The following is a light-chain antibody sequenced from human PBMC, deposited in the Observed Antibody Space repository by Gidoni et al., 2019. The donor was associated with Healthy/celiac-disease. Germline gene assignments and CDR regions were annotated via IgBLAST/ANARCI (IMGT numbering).Light chain of an antibody. CDR2: AAS. V-gene: IGKV1-39*01. CDR1: QSISSY. Sequence: DIHMTQSPSSLSASVGDRVTIPCRASQSISSYLNWYQQKPGKAPKLLIYAASSLQSGVPSRFSGSGSGTDFTLTISSLQPEDFATYYCQQSYSTPTFGQXTKVEIK. J-gene: IGKJ1*01. CDR3: QQSYSTPT.